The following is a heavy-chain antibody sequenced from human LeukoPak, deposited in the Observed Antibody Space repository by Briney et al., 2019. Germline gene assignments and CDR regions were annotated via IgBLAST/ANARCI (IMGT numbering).Heavy chain of an antibody. V-gene: IGHV3-15*01. D-gene: IGHD2-2*01. J-gene: IGHJ4*02. Sequence: GGSLRLSCAASGFTFSNAWMSWVRQAPGKGLEWVGRIKSKTDGGTTDYAAPVKGRFTISRDDSKNTLYLQMNSLKTEDTAVYYCTRHPDIVVVPAAALDYWGQGTLVTVSS. CDR2: IKSKTDGGTT. CDR1: GFTFSNAW. CDR3: TRHPDIVVVPAAALDY.